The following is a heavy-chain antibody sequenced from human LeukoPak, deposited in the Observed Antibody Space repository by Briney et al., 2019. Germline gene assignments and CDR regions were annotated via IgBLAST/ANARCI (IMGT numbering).Heavy chain of an antibody. D-gene: IGHD6-13*01. CDR1: GGTFSSYA. CDR2: IIPIFGTA. V-gene: IGHV1-69*13. Sequence: ASVKVSCKASGGTFSSYAISWVRQAPGQGLEWMGGIIPIFGTANYAQKFQGRVTITADESTSTAYMELSSLRSEDTAVYYRAREGRDSSSWPFYYYYYGMDVWGQGTTVTVSS. CDR3: AREGRDSSSWPFYYYYYGMDV. J-gene: IGHJ6*02.